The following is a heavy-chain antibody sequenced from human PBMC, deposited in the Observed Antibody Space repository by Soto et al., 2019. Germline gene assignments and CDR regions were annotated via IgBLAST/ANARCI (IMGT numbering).Heavy chain of an antibody. CDR2: INHSVST. Sequence: QVQLQQWGAGLLKPSETLSLTCAVYGGSFSGYYWSWIRQPPGKGLEWIGEINHSVSTNYNPSLKSRVTISVDTSKNQFSLKLSSVTAADTAVYYCARGKRITMVRGVIITMGWFDPWGQGTLVTVSS. D-gene: IGHD3-10*01. V-gene: IGHV4-34*01. J-gene: IGHJ5*02. CDR1: GGSFSGYY. CDR3: ARGKRITMVRGVIITMGWFDP.